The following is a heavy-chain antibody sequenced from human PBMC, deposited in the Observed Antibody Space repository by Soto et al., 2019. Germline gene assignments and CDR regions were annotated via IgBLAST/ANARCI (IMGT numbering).Heavy chain of an antibody. CDR3: TTERGYYDILTGYYGAGLKRGAGYMDV. CDR1: GFTFSNAW. D-gene: IGHD3-9*01. J-gene: IGHJ6*03. V-gene: IGHV3-15*01. CDR2: IKSKTDGGTT. Sequence: GGSLRLSCAASGFTFSNAWMSWVRQAPGKGLEWVGRIKSKTDGGTTDYAAPVKGRFTISRDDSKNTLYLQMNSLKTEDTAVYYCTTERGYYDILTGYYGAGLKRGAGYMDVWGKGTTVTVSS.